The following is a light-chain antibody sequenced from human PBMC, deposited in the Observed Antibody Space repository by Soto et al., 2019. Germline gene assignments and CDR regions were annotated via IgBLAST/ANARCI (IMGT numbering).Light chain of an antibody. J-gene: IGLJ1*01. V-gene: IGLV2-14*01. CDR1: SSDVGGYNY. CDR2: EVT. Sequence: QSALTQPASVSGSPGQSITISCTGTSSDVGGYNYVSWYQHHPGETPKLLLFEVTKRPSGVSNRFSGSKSGNTASLTISGLQPEDEADYFCSSYTTSSTYVFGSGTKLT. CDR3: SSYTTSSTYV.